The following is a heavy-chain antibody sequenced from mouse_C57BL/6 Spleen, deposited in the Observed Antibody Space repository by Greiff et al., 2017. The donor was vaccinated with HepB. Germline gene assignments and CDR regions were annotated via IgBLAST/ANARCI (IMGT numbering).Heavy chain of an antibody. CDR3: ARGYGVGYAMDY. J-gene: IGHJ4*01. V-gene: IGHV1-69*01. CDR1: GYTFTSYW. CDR2: IDPSDSYT. D-gene: IGHD1-1*02. Sequence: QVQLQQPGAELVMPGASVKLSCKASGYTFTSYWMHWVKQRPGQGLEWIGEIDPSDSYTNYNQKFKGKSTLTVDKSSSTAYMQLSSLTSEDSAVYYCARGYGVGYAMDYWGKGTSVTVS.